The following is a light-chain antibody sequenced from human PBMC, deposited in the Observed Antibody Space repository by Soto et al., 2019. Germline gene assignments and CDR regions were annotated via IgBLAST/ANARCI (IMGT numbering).Light chain of an antibody. CDR2: DAS. CDR1: QSISRW. CDR3: QQYNSYPCT. J-gene: IGKJ1*01. V-gene: IGKV1-5*01. Sequence: DIQMTQSPSTLSASVGDRVTITCRASQSISRWFAWYQQKPGKAPKLLIYDASILESGVPSRCSGSGYGTDSTLPINRLQPDDLATYYCQQYNSYPCTFGQGTKVEIK.